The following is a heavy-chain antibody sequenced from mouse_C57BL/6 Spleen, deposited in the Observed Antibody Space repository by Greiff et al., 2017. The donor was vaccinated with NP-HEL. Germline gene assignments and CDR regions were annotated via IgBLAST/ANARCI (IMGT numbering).Heavy chain of an antibody. D-gene: IGHD1-1*01. CDR1: GYSFTDYN. Sequence: LVESGPELVKPGASVKISCKASGYSFTDYNMNWVKQSNGKSLEWIGVINPNYGTTSYNQKFKGKATLTVDQSSSTAYMQLNSLTSEDSAVYYCARWGAYGSSRHWYFDVWGTGTTVTVSS. V-gene: IGHV1-39*01. J-gene: IGHJ1*03. CDR3: ARWGAYGSSRHWYFDV. CDR2: INPNYGTT.